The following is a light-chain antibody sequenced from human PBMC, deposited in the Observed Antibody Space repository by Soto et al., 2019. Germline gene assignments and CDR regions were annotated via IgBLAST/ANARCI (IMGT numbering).Light chain of an antibody. Sequence: SYELTQPPSVSVSPGQTASIPCSGNKLGDTYACWYQQKPGQSPVLVIYQDSKRPSGIAERFTGSNSGNTATLTIRGTQAMDEADYYCQAWDSSTVVFGGGTKVTVL. V-gene: IGLV3-1*01. CDR1: KLGDTY. CDR2: QDS. J-gene: IGLJ2*01. CDR3: QAWDSSTVV.